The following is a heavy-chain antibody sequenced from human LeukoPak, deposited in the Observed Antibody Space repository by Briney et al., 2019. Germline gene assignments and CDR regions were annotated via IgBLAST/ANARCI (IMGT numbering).Heavy chain of an antibody. CDR3: ARVPGRPADVIDH. CDR1: SGSLSGFS. J-gene: IGHJ4*02. Sequence: SETLALTCAVYSGSLSGFSWNWIRQPPGKGLEWIGEINHSGNTNYNPSLKSRLTISADTSKNQFSLKLSSVTAADTAFYYCARVPGRPADVIDHWGQGTLVTVSS. CDR2: INHSGNT. V-gene: IGHV4-34*01. D-gene: IGHD2-2*01.